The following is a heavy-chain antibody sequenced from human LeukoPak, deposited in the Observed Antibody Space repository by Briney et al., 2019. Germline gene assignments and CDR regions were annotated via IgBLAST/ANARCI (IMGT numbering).Heavy chain of an antibody. V-gene: IGHV3-23*01. CDR1: GVTFSDYA. Sequence: GGSLRLSCAVSGVTFSDYAMSWVRQAPGKGLEWVSGISGRGGGTFYADSVKGRFTISRDDSKNTLFLQMSSLRADDTAMYFCATTGPRGLRIRWYFDLWGRGTLVTVSS. CDR2: ISGRGGGT. J-gene: IGHJ2*01. CDR3: ATTGPRGLRIRWYFDL. D-gene: IGHD2-15*01.